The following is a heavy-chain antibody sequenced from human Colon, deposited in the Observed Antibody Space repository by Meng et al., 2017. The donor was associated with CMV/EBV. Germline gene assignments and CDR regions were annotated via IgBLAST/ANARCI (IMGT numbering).Heavy chain of an antibody. V-gene: IGHV4-39*07. CDR1: GDSMDFYEKNY. D-gene: IGHD6-13*01. Sequence: SETLSLTCTVSGDSMDFYEKNYWAWIRQPPGEGLEWIGNIFSSRRASYNPSLKSRVTMSVDTSKNQFSLRLTSVTAADTAVYYCARVIAAAGEDWFDPWGQGTLVTVSS. CDR3: ARVIAAAGEDWFDP. CDR2: IFSSRRA. J-gene: IGHJ5*02.